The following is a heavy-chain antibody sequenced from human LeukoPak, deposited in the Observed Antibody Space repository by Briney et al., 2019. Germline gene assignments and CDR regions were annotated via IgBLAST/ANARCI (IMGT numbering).Heavy chain of an antibody. CDR2: FYHSGST. Sequence: SQTLSLTCTVSGASISGGGYYWNWIRQPPGKGLEWIGYFYHSGSTYYNPSLKSRVTISVDTSKNQFSLKLSSVTAADTAVYYCAREDFLPGYYDSSGTYRGQGTLVTVSS. J-gene: IGHJ4*02. V-gene: IGHV4-30-2*01. D-gene: IGHD3-22*01. CDR3: AREDFLPGYYDSSGTY. CDR1: GASISGGGYY.